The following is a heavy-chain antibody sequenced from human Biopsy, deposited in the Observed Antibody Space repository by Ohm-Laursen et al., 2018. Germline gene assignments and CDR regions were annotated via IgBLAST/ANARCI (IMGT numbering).Heavy chain of an antibody. D-gene: IGHD6-19*01. Sequence: SDTLSLTCAVSGGSISGYYWSWIRQPPGKGLEWIGEINHRGYTDYNASLKGRVSISVDTSKNQLSLNLTSVTAADTAVFYCAGSGQWARYYFDYWGHGTLVTVSP. CDR1: GGSISGYY. CDR3: AGSGQWARYYFDY. CDR2: INHRGYT. J-gene: IGHJ4*01. V-gene: IGHV4-34*01.